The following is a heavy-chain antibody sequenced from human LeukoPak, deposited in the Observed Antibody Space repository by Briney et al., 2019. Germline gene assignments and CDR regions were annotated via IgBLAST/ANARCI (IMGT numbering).Heavy chain of an antibody. V-gene: IGHV1-18*01. Sequence: APVKVSCKASGYTFTSYAMHWVRQAPGQGLEWMGWISTDNGDTNYAQKLQGRVTMTTDTSTSTAYMELRSLRSDDTAVYYCAREGLGELTLDYWGQGTLVTVSS. D-gene: IGHD3-16*01. CDR1: GYTFTSYA. CDR3: AREGLGELTLDY. CDR2: ISTDNGDT. J-gene: IGHJ4*02.